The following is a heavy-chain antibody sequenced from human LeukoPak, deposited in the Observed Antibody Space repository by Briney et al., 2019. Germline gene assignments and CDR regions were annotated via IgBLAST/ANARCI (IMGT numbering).Heavy chain of an antibody. V-gene: IGHV1-3*03. Sequence: ASVKVSCKASGYTFTSYAMHWVRQAPGQRLEWMGWINAGNGNTKYSQEFQGRVTITRDTSASTAYMELSSLRSEDMAVYYCARDGGELRYFDWLLDPLVDYYMDVWGKGTTVTVSS. D-gene: IGHD3-9*01. CDR3: ARDGGELRYFDWLLDPLVDYYMDV. CDR2: INAGNGNT. CDR1: GYTFTSYA. J-gene: IGHJ6*03.